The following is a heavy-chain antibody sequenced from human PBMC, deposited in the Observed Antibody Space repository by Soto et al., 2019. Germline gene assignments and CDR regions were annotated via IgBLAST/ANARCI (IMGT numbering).Heavy chain of an antibody. J-gene: IGHJ6*02. Sequence: VASVKVSCKASGYTFTSYGISWVRQAPGQGLEWMGWISAYNGNTNYAQKLQGRVTMTTDTSTSTAYMELRSLRSDDTAVYYCAREGGYDFWSGHKTYYYYGMDVWCQGPTVTVS. D-gene: IGHD3-3*01. CDR3: AREGGYDFWSGHKTYYYYGMDV. CDR1: GYTFTSYG. V-gene: IGHV1-18*01. CDR2: ISAYNGNT.